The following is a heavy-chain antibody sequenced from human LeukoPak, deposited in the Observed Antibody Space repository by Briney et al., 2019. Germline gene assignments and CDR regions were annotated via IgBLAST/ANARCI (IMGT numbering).Heavy chain of an antibody. D-gene: IGHD7-27*01. CDR3: AKDGGLWVSAHWGDS. CDR2: ITTSDGNT. J-gene: IGHJ4*02. Sequence: PERSLRLSCAASGFAFSSYAMCWVRQAPGKGLEWVSTITTSDGNTYYADSVKGRFTVSRDNSKNTLFLQMNSLRAEDTAVYYCAKDGGLWVSAHWGDSWGRGTLVTVSS. CDR1: GFAFSSYA. V-gene: IGHV3-23*01.